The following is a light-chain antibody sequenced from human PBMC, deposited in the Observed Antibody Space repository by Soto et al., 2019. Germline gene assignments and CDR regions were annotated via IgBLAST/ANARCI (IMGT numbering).Light chain of an antibody. CDR2: SDD. CDR1: NSNIGRYS. J-gene: IGLJ3*02. CDR3: AAWDDNLNGPL. Sequence: QSALTQPASLSGTPGQRVTISCSGSNSNIGRYSVNWYQHFPGTAPTILIYSDDERPSGVPDRFSGSKSGTSASLAISGLQSEDEAEYYCAAWDDNLNGPLFGGATKLTVL. V-gene: IGLV1-44*01.